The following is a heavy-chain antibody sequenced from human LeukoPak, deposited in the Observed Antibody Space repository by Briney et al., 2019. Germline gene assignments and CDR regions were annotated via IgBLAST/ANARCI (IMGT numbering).Heavy chain of an antibody. D-gene: IGHD2-2*01. CDR2: ISAYNGNT. Sequence: ASVKVSCKASGYTFTSYGISWVRQAPGQGLEWMGWISAYNGNTNYAQKLQGRVTMTTDTSTSTAYMELRSLRSDDTAVYYCASVPIVVVPAAFYYYMDVWGKGTTVTVSS. J-gene: IGHJ6*03. CDR1: GYTFTSYG. CDR3: ASVPIVVVPAAFYYYMDV. V-gene: IGHV1-18*01.